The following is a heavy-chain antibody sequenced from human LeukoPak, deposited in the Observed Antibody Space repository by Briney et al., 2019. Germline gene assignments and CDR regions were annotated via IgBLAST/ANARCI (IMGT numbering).Heavy chain of an antibody. Sequence: SVKVSCKTSGGTFTSYAVTWVRQAPGQGLEWMGKIIPISGTTNYAQKFQGRVTFTADESTSTAYMELSSLRSEDTALYYCARKLRLGGNWFDPWGQGTLVTVSS. D-gene: IGHD1-26*01. CDR2: IIPISGTT. CDR1: GGTFTSYA. CDR3: ARKLRLGGNWFDP. V-gene: IGHV1-69*15. J-gene: IGHJ5*02.